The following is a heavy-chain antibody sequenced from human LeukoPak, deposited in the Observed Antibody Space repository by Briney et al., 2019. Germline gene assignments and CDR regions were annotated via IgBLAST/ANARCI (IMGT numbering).Heavy chain of an antibody. D-gene: IGHD3-3*01. CDR1: GFAFGGYA. Sequence: PGGSLRLSCAASGFAFGGYAMHWVRQAPGKGLAWVSLISGDSTYTHYADSVRGRFTISRDNSENSLYLQMKSLRTEDTAFYSYVKDNFCPECAFDILGQGTLVTVSS. CDR2: ISGDSTYT. V-gene: IGHV3-43*02. CDR3: VKDNFCPECAFDI. J-gene: IGHJ3*02.